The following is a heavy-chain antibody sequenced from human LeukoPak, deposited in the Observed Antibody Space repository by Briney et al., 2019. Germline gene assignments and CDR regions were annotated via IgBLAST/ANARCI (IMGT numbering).Heavy chain of an antibody. Sequence: ASVKVSCKVSGYTLTELSMHWVRQAPGKGLEWMGGFDPEDGETIYAQKFQGRVTMTEDTSTDTAYMELSSLRSEDTAVYYCAARFWSGYYSGGRAEYFQHWGQGTLVIVSS. J-gene: IGHJ1*01. CDR1: GYTLTELS. CDR2: FDPEDGET. D-gene: IGHD3-3*01. CDR3: AARFWSGYYSGGRAEYFQH. V-gene: IGHV1-24*01.